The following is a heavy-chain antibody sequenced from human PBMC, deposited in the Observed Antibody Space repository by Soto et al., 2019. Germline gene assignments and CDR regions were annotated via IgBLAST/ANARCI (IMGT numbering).Heavy chain of an antibody. CDR3: AKDQGYSSGWYVVPLNYYFDY. V-gene: IGHV3-7*05. D-gene: IGHD6-19*01. Sequence: PGGSLRLSCAASGFIFRSFWMSWVRQAQGKGLEWVANIKQDGSEKKYVDSVKGRFTISRDNSKNTLYLQMNSLRAEDTAVYYCAKDQGYSSGWYVVPLNYYFDYWGQGTLVTVSS. CDR1: GFIFRSFW. CDR2: IKQDGSEK. J-gene: IGHJ4*02.